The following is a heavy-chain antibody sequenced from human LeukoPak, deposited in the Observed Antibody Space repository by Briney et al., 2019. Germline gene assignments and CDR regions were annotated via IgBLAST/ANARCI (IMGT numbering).Heavy chain of an antibody. Sequence: ASVKVSCKASGYTFSDYYINWVRRAPGQGLEWMGWIHPNGGAATYTQKFQGRVTMTRGTSINTAYMELSRLRSDDTAVYYCARDRGGGRPGWYNGMDVWGQGTAVIVSS. J-gene: IGHJ6*02. CDR2: IHPNGGAA. V-gene: IGHV1-2*02. CDR3: ARDRGGGRPGWYNGMDV. D-gene: IGHD1-26*01. CDR1: GYTFSDYY.